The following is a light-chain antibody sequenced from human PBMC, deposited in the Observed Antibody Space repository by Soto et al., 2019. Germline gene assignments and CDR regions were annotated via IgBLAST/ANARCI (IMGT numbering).Light chain of an antibody. CDR1: SSDVGGYNL. V-gene: IGLV2-23*01. CDR2: EGS. CDR3: CAYAGSYV. J-gene: IGLJ1*01. Sequence: QSVLTQPASVSGSPGQSITISCTGTSSDVGGYNLVSWYQQHPGKAPKPMIYEGSKRPSGVSNRFSGSKSGNTASLTISGLQAEDEADFYCCAYAGSYVFGTGTKVTV.